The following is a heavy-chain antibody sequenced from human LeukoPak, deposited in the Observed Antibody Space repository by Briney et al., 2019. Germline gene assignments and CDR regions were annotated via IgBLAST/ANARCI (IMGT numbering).Heavy chain of an antibody. D-gene: IGHD3-22*01. CDR2: INHSGST. J-gene: IGHJ4*02. Sequence: SETLSLTCAVYGGSFSGYYWSWIRQPPGKGLEWIGEINHSGSTNYNPSLKSRVTISVDTSKNQFSLKLSSVTAADTAVYYCAIRTYSGYYYDYWGQGTLVTVSS. CDR3: AIRTYSGYYYDY. CDR1: GGSFSGYY. V-gene: IGHV4-34*01.